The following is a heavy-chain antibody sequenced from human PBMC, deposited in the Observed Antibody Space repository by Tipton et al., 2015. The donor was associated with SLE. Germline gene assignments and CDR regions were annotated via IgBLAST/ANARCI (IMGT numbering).Heavy chain of an antibody. Sequence: TLSLTCSVYGDSLSGQYWSWIRQPPGKGLEWIGEVFRGGSTNYSPSLESRVTITVDMSKNQFSLRLIFVTAADTAVYYCARGRSSSTCEPFYFFGMDVWGQGTTVTVSS. D-gene: IGHD6-19*01. J-gene: IGHJ6*02. CDR3: ARGRSSSTCEPFYFFGMDV. V-gene: IGHV4-34*01. CDR1: GDSLSGQY. CDR2: VFRGGST.